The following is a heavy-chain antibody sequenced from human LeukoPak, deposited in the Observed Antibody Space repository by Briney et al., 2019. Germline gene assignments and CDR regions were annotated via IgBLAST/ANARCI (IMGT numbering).Heavy chain of an antibody. V-gene: IGHV1-2*02. CDR3: ARGPIVVVPAAISRESWFDH. CDR2: INPNSGGT. D-gene: IGHD2-2*01. CDR1: GYTFTCYY. Sequence: GASVKVSCKASGYTFTCYYMHWVRQAPGQGVEWMGWINPNSGGTNDAQKFQGRVTMTRDTSISTAYMELSRLRSDDTAVYYCARGPIVVVPAAISRESWFDHWGQGTLVTVSS. J-gene: IGHJ5*02.